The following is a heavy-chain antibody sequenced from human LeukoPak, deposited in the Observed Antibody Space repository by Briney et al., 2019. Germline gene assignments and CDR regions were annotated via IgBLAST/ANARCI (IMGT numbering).Heavy chain of an antibody. CDR3: AKGVSIPTFLDYVWGSYRYKEVGGY. CDR1: GFTFSSYA. D-gene: IGHD3-16*02. Sequence: PGRSLRLSCAASGFTFSSYAMHWVRQAPGKGLEWVAVISYDGSNKYYADSVKGRFTISRDNSKNTLYLQMNSLRAEDTAVYYCAKGVSIPTFLDYVWGSYRYKEVGGYWGQGTLVTVSS. CDR2: ISYDGSNK. J-gene: IGHJ4*02. V-gene: IGHV3-30*04.